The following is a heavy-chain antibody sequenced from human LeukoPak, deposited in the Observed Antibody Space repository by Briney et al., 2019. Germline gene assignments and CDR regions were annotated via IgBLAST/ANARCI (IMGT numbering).Heavy chain of an antibody. CDR1: GFTFSSYG. J-gene: IGHJ4*02. CDR3: AKGYNWNGVGLFDY. D-gene: IGHD1-1*01. Sequence: GGSPRLSCAASGFTFSSYGMHWVRQAPGKGLEWVAVISYDGSNKYYADSVKGRFTISRDNSKNTLYLQMNSLRAEDTAVYYCAKGYNWNGVGLFDYWSQGTLVTVSS. V-gene: IGHV3-30*18. CDR2: ISYDGSNK.